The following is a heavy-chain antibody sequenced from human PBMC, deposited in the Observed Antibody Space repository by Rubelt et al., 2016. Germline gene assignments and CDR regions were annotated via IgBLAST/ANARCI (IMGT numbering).Heavy chain of an antibody. CDR2: MHYDGNN. Sequence: QVQLVESGGGVVQPGGSLRLSCSASGFTFSSYGMHWVRQAPNKGLEWVTFMHYDGNNYYADSVQGRFTMSRNNSKNTLYVQMKSLRAEDTAVYYCARVVYGSGDYWGQGTLVTVSS. D-gene: IGHD3-10*01. CDR3: ARVVYGSGDY. J-gene: IGHJ4*02. CDR1: GFTFSSYG. V-gene: IGHV3-30*02.